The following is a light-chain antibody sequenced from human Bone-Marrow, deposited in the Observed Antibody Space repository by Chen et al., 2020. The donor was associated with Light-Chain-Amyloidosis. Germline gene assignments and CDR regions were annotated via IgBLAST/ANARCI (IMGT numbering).Light chain of an antibody. CDR1: NIGSTS. Sequence: SYVLTQPSSVSVAPGQTSTIACGGNNIGSTSVHWYQQTPGQAPLLVVYDDSDRPPGIPERLSGPNSGNTATLTISRVEAGDEADYYCQVWDRSSDRPVFGGGTKLTVL. J-gene: IGLJ3*02. CDR2: DDS. CDR3: QVWDRSSDRPV. V-gene: IGLV3-21*02.